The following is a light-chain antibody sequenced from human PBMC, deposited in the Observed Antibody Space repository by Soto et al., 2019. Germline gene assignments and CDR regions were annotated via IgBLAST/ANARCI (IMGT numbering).Light chain of an antibody. CDR1: SSNIGAGYD. CDR2: GNS. J-gene: IGLJ1*01. Sequence: QSVLTQPPSVSGAPWQRVTISCTGSSSNIGAGYDVHWYQQLPGTAPKLLIYGNSNRPSGVPDRFSGSKSGTSASLAITGLQAEDEADYYCQSYDSSLSGFYVFGTGTKVPVL. CDR3: QSYDSSLSGFYV. V-gene: IGLV1-40*01.